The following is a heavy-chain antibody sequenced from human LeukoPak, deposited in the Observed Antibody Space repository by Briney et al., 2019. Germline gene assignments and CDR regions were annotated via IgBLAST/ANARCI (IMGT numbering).Heavy chain of an antibody. CDR1: GLTFSTYS. V-gene: IGHV3-21*01. J-gene: IGHJ4*02. Sequence: GGSLRLSCAASGLTFSTYSMNWVRQAPGKGLEWGSSISSSSSYIYYADSVKGRFTISRDTAKNTLYLQMNSLRAEDTAVYYCARGHHYYDSSAYYYWGQGTLVTVSS. D-gene: IGHD3-22*01. CDR2: ISSSSSYI. CDR3: ARGHHYYDSSAYYY.